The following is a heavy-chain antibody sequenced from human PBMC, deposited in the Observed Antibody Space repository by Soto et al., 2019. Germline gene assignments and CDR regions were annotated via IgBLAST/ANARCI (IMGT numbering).Heavy chain of an antibody. CDR2: INPSGGST. D-gene: IGHD3-22*01. J-gene: IGHJ4*02. V-gene: IGHV1-46*01. CDR3: ARADYYDSSGFYYDC. Sequence: QVQLVQSGAEVKKPGASVKVSCKASGYIFTNHYIHWVRQAPGQGLEWMGIINPSGGSTNYLQKFQGRITMTRDTSTSTVYMELSNLRSEDTAVYFCARADYYDSSGFYYDCWGQGSLVTVSS. CDR1: GYIFTNHY.